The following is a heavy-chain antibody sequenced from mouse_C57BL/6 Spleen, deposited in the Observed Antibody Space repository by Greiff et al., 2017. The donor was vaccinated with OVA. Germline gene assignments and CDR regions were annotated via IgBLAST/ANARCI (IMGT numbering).Heavy chain of an antibody. D-gene: IGHD4-1*01. J-gene: IGHJ2*01. CDR2: ISDGGSYT. V-gene: IGHV5-4*01. CDR1: GFTFSSYA. Sequence: DVMLVESGGGLVKPGGSLKLSCAASGFTFSSYAMSWVRQTPEKRLEWVATISDGGSYTYYPDNVKGRFTISRDNAKNNLYLQMSHLKSEDTAMYYCARDGNWDWFDYWGQGTTLTVSS. CDR3: ARDGNWDWFDY.